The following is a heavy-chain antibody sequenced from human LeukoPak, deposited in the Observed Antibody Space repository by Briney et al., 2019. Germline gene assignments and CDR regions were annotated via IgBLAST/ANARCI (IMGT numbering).Heavy chain of an antibody. CDR1: GFTFSSYS. V-gene: IGHV3-48*01. Sequence: PGGSLRLSCAASGFTFSSYSMNWVRQAPGKGLEWVSYISSSSGTIYYADSVKGRFTISRDNAKNSLYLQMNSLRAEDTAVYYCARDDGWRDIVVVPAAIGWFDPWGQGTLVTVSS. D-gene: IGHD2-2*01. J-gene: IGHJ5*02. CDR3: ARDDGWRDIVVVPAAIGWFDP. CDR2: ISSSSGTI.